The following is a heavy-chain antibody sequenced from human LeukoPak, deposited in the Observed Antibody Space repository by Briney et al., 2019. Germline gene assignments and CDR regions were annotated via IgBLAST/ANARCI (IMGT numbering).Heavy chain of an antibody. CDR3: ARDRLARSFDY. V-gene: IGHV3-30-3*01. CDR1: GFTFSSYA. J-gene: IGHJ4*02. Sequence: TGGSLRLSCAASGFTFSSYAMHWVRQAPGKGLEWVAVISYDGSNKYYADSVKGRFTISRDNSKNTLYLQMNSLRAEDTAVYYCARDRLARSFDYWGQGTLVTVSS. CDR2: ISYDGSNK. D-gene: IGHD6-19*01.